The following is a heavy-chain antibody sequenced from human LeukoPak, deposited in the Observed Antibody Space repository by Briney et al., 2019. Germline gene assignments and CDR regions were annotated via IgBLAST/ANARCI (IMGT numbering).Heavy chain of an antibody. CDR3: ARDPTTVTKGLDI. J-gene: IGHJ3*02. Sequence: SETLSLTCTVSGDSFSSHYWSWVRQPPGRGLEWIGYVSYIGSTNYNPSLKSRVTISVDTSKNQFSLKLSSATAADTAVYYCARDPTTVTKGLDIWGQGTMVTVSS. CDR2: VSYIGST. CDR1: GDSFSSHY. V-gene: IGHV4-59*11. D-gene: IGHD4-17*01.